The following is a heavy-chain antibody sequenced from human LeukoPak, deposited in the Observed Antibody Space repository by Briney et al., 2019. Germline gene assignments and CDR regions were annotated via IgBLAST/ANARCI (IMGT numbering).Heavy chain of an antibody. CDR2: IYYSGNT. V-gene: IGHV4-31*03. J-gene: IGHJ5*02. Sequence: TLSLTCTVSGGSLNSVGNYWSWVRQYPGKGLEWIGNIYYSGNTYYNPSLNSRLTISVDTSKNQFSLRLDSVTAADTAVYYCARVDTMVRGVINWFDPWGQGTLVIVSS. CDR3: ARVDTMVRGVINWFDP. D-gene: IGHD3-10*01. CDR1: GGSLNSVGNY.